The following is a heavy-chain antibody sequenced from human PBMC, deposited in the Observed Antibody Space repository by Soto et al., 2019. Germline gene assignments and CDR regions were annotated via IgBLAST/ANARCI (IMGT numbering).Heavy chain of an antibody. CDR2: ITGSGGDT. Sequence: EVQLLESVGGLVQPGGSLRLSCAASGFTFSSYAMSWVRQAPGKGLEWVSDITGSGGDTFYADSVTGRFTISRDNSKNTLYLQKSSLRAEDTAIYYCAKEMYYDILTGPENYYYHYGMDVWGQGTTVTVSS. D-gene: IGHD3-9*01. V-gene: IGHV3-23*01. J-gene: IGHJ6*02. CDR1: GFTFSSYA. CDR3: AKEMYYDILTGPENYYYHYGMDV.